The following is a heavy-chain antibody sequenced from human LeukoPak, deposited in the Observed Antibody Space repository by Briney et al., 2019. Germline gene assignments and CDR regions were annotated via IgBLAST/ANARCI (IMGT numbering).Heavy chain of an antibody. CDR1: GFTFSSYS. D-gene: IGHD2-2*01. J-gene: IGHJ5*02. Sequence: PGGSLRLSCAASGFTFSSYSMNWVRQAPGKGLEWVSYISSSSSTIYYADSVKGRFTISRDNAKDSLYLQMNSLRAEDTAVYYCARGPGHFPGEYQLLLFDPWGQGTLVTVSS. CDR3: ARGPGHFPGEYQLLLFDP. CDR2: ISSSSSTI. V-gene: IGHV3-48*04.